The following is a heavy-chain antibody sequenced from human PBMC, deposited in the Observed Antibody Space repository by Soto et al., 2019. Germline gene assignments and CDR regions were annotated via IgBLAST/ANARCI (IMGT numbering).Heavy chain of an antibody. CDR2: IYYSGST. J-gene: IGHJ6*03. Sequence: PSETLSLTCTVSGGCISSRSYYWGWIRQPPGKGLEWIGSIYYSGSTYYNPSLKSRVTISVDTSKNQFSLKLSSVTAADTAVYYCARHGIPAAKHYYYYMDVWGKGTTVTVSS. V-gene: IGHV4-39*01. D-gene: IGHD2-2*01. CDR1: GGCISSRSYY. CDR3: ARHGIPAAKHYYYYMDV.